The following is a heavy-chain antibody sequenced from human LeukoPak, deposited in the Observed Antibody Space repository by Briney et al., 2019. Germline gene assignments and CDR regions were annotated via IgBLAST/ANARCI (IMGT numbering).Heavy chain of an antibody. CDR3: ALGTINKDYYFGMDV. Sequence: GGSLKLSCAASGFTFSDYYMTWLRQAPGKGLERLSYISNSGTTVFYADSVKGRFTVSRDNAKRSLYLQIESLSDDDTAVYHCALGTINKDYYFGMDVWGQGTTVTVSS. D-gene: IGHD2-8*01. J-gene: IGHJ6*02. CDR2: ISNSGTTV. CDR1: GFTFSDYY. V-gene: IGHV3-11*01.